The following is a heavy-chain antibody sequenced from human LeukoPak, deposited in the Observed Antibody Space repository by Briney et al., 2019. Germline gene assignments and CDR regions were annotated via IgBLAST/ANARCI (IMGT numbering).Heavy chain of an antibody. V-gene: IGHV3-48*03. CDR3: ARRYCGSNSCLIDY. J-gene: IGHJ4*02. D-gene: IGHD2-2*01. CDR1: GFTFSSYE. CDR2: ISSSGTTT. Sequence: GGSLRLSCAASGFTFSSYEMNWVRQAPGKGREGVSYISSSGTTTYYADSVKGRLTISRDNAKNSLYLQMNSLRAEDTAVYYCARRYCGSNSCLIDYWGQGILVTVSS.